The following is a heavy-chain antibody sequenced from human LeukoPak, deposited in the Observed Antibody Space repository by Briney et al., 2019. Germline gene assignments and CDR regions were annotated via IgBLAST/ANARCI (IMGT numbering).Heavy chain of an antibody. CDR2: ISTTSLNT. CDR1: GFTFSSYA. D-gene: IGHD3-3*01. J-gene: IGHJ4*02. Sequence: GGSLRLSCAASGFTFSSYAMNWVRQAPGKGLQWVSVISTTSLNTYYADSVKGRFTISRDNSKNTLYLQMSSLRVDDTAVYYCAKDAGFWSGYDLDYWGQGTLVTVSS. V-gene: IGHV3-23*01. CDR3: AKDAGFWSGYDLDY.